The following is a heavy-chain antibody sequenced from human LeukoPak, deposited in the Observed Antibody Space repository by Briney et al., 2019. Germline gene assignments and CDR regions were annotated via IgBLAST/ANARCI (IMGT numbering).Heavy chain of an antibody. D-gene: IGHD2-15*01. Sequence: PGGSLRLSCAASGFTLSGDYMSWVRQSPGKGLECVSVIFGASTTYYADSVKGRFTISRDNSKNTLYLQMNSLRAEDTAVYYCARAIQFGGYFDYWGQGTLVTVST. CDR2: IFGASTT. V-gene: IGHV3-53*01. CDR3: ARAIQFGGYFDY. CDR1: GFTLSGDY. J-gene: IGHJ4*02.